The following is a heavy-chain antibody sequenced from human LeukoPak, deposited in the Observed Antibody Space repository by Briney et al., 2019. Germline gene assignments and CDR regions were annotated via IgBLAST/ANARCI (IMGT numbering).Heavy chain of an antibody. CDR2: IYYSGST. CDR3: ARNLYGGNWAVYGYYMDV. J-gene: IGHJ6*03. CDR1: RDSISSSTYY. D-gene: IGHD4-23*01. V-gene: IGHV4-61*05. Sequence: PSETLSLTCTVSRDSISSSTYYWSWIRQPPGKGLEWIGYIYYSGSTNYNPSLKSRVTISVDTSKNQFSLKLSSVTAADTAVYYCARNLYGGNWAVYGYYMDVWGKGTTVTVSS.